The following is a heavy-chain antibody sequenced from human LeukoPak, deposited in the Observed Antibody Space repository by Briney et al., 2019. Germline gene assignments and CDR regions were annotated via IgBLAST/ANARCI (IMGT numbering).Heavy chain of an antibody. CDR2: IYYSGST. V-gene: IGHV4-59*01. D-gene: IGHD6-13*01. CDR3: ARGVAAAGTMGLFDY. J-gene: IGHJ4*02. Sequence: PSETLSLTCTVSGGSISSYYWSWIRKPPGKGLEWIGYIYYSGSTTYNPSLKSRVTISVDTSKNQFSLKLSSVTAADTAVYYCARGVAAAGTMGLFDYWGQGTLVTVSS. CDR1: GGSISSYY.